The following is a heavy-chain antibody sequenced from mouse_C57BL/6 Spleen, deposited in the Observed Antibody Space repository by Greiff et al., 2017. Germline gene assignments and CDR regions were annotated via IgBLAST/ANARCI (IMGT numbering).Heavy chain of an antibody. CDR2: ISYSGST. Sequence: VQLKESGPGLAKPSQTLSLTCSVSGYSITSDYWNWIRQFPGNKLEYMGYISYSGSTYYNPSHKSRISITQDTSKTQYYLQMSSVTTEDTATYYCARYTSDWYFDVWGTGTTVTVSS. J-gene: IGHJ1*03. CDR1: GYSITSDY. CDR3: ARYTSDWYFDV. V-gene: IGHV3-8*01. D-gene: IGHD1-1*01.